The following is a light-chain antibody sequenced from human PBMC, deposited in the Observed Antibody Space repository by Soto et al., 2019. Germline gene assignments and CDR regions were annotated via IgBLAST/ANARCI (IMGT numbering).Light chain of an antibody. CDR3: QQYLNPPPT. J-gene: IGKJ1*01. CDR1: RSVLYSPNNKNY. CDR2: WAS. V-gene: IGKV4-1*01. Sequence: DIVMTQSPDSLAVSLGERATINCKPSRSVLYSPNNKNYLAWYQQKPGRPPKLLIYWASTRESGVPDRFSGSGSGTDFTLTISSLQAEDVAVYYCQQYLNPPPTFGQGTKVEIK.